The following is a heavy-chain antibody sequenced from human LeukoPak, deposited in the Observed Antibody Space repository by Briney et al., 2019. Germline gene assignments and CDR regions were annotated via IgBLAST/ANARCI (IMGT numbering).Heavy chain of an antibody. Sequence: SETLSLTCTVSGGSISSSSYYWGWIRQPPGKGLEWLGSIYYSGSTYNNPSLKSRVTISVDKSKNQFSLKLSSVTAADTAVYYCARSDILTGPRFDYWGQGTLVTVSS. J-gene: IGHJ4*02. D-gene: IGHD3-9*01. CDR2: IYYSGST. CDR1: GGSISSSSYY. V-gene: IGHV4-39*07. CDR3: ARSDILTGPRFDY.